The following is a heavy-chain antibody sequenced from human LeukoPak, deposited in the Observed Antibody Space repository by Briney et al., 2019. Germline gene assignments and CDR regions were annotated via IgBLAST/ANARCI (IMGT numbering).Heavy chain of an antibody. CDR3: ARSIRGSVRFDY. CDR2: IKQDGSEK. J-gene: IGHJ4*02. D-gene: IGHD3-10*01. CDR1: GFTLNTYA. V-gene: IGHV3-7*01. Sequence: GGSLRLSCAASGFTLNTYAMGWVRQAPGKGLEWVANIKQDGSEKYYVDSVKGRFTISSDNAKNSLYLQMNSLRAEDTAVYYCARSIRGSVRFDYWGQGTLVTVLS.